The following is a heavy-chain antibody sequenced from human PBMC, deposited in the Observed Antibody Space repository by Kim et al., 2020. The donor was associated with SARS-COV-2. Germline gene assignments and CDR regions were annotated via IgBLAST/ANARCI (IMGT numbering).Heavy chain of an antibody. Sequence: GGSLRLSCAASGFTFNNFAISWVRQAPGKGLEWVSAISGNAATTYYADSVKGRFSISRDNSKNTVYVQMNSLRAEDTAVYYCTKDRGGYTSGWYKGGYHFDYWGQATLVTVSS. J-gene: IGHJ4*02. CDR1: GFTFNNFA. CDR2: ISGNAATT. CDR3: TKDRGGYTSGWYKGGYHFDY. V-gene: IGHV3-23*01. D-gene: IGHD6-19*01.